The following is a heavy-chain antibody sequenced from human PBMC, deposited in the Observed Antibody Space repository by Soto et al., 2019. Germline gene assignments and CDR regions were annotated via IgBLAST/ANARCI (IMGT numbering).Heavy chain of an antibody. CDR3: AKDLREMATIRPDY. Sequence: QVQLVESGGGVVQPGRSLRLSCAASGFTFSSFGIHWVRQAPGKGLEWVAVISYDGIDKNYADSVKGRFTISRENSKNMVYLQMNSLRAEDMAVYYCAKDLREMATIRPDYWGQGILVTVSS. CDR2: ISYDGIDK. D-gene: IGHD5-12*01. J-gene: IGHJ4*02. V-gene: IGHV3-30*18. CDR1: GFTFSSFG.